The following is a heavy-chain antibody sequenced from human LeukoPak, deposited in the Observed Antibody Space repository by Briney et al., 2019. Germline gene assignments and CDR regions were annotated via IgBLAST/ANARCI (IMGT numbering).Heavy chain of an antibody. V-gene: IGHV3-21*01. J-gene: IGHJ4*02. CDR2: ISSSSSYI. Sequence: PGGSLRFSCAASGSTFSSYSMNWVRQAPGKGLEWVSSISSSSSYIYYADSVKGRFTISRDNAKNSLYLQMNSLRAEDTAVYYCARANVVTTRGTYFDYWGQGTLVTVSS. CDR3: ARANVVTTRGTYFDY. CDR1: GSTFSSYS. D-gene: IGHD3-22*01.